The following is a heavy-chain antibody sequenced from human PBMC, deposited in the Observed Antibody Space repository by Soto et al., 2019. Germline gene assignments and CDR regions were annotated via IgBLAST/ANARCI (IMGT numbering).Heavy chain of an antibody. V-gene: IGHV4-39*01. CDR3: ARQWAGHAYTHFYGMDV. CDR2: IYYSGTT. J-gene: IGHJ6*02. CDR1: GGSISSRSYY. Sequence: SETLCLTCTVSGGSISSRSYYWGWIRQPPGKGLEWIGNIYYSGTTYHSPSLKSRVTMSVDTSKNQFSLKLTSVTAADSAVYYCARQWAGHAYTHFYGMDVWGQGTTVTVSS. D-gene: IGHD3-16*01.